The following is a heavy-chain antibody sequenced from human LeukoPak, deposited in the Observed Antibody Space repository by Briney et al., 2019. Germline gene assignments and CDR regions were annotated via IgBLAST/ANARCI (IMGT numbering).Heavy chain of an antibody. CDR2: INPSGGST. Sequence: ASVKVSCKASGYTFTSYYMHWVRQAPGQGLEWMGIINPSGGSTSYAQKFQGRVTMTRDMSTSTVYMELSSLRSDDTAVYYCASLPGMATIEDYADYWGQGTLVTVSS. V-gene: IGHV1-46*01. CDR3: ASLPGMATIEDYADY. CDR1: GYTFTSYY. D-gene: IGHD5-24*01. J-gene: IGHJ4*02.